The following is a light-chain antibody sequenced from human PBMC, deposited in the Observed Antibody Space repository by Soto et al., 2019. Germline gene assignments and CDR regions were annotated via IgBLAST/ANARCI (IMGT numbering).Light chain of an antibody. Sequence: EIVLTQSPGTLSLSPGERATLSCRATESVSSNYLAWYQQKPGQAPRVLIYGASIRATGIPDRFSGSGSETDFTLTISKLEPEGFAVYYCQQYGTSPRTFGQGTKVDI. CDR3: QQYGTSPRT. CDR2: GAS. V-gene: IGKV3-20*01. J-gene: IGKJ1*01. CDR1: ESVSSNY.